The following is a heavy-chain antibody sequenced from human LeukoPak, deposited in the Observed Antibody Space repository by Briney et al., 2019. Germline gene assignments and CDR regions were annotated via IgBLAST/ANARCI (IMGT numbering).Heavy chain of an antibody. J-gene: IGHJ4*02. CDR2: ISWNSGSI. D-gene: IGHD3-16*01. V-gene: IGHV3-9*01. CDR1: GFTFDDYA. CDR3: AKDRGSGGTRGSFDY. Sequence: GGSLRLSCAASGFTFDDYAMHWVRQAPGKGLEWVSGISWNSGSIGYADSVKGRFTISRDNAKNSLYLQMNSLRAEDTALYYCAKDRGSGGTRGSFDYWGQGTLVTISS.